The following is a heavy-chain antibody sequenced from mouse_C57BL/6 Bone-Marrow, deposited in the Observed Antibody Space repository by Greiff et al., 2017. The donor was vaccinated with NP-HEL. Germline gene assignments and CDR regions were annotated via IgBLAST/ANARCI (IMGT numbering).Heavy chain of an antibody. CDR1: GYTFTSYW. V-gene: IGHV1-61*01. CDR3: ARLGLLIRYNYAMDY. Sequence: QVQLQQPGAELVRPGSSVKLSCKASGYTFTSYWMDWVKQRPGQGLEWIGNIYPSDSETHYNQKFKDKATLTVDKSSSTAYMQLSSLTSEDSAVYYCARLGLLIRYNYAMDYWGQGTSVTVSS. D-gene: IGHD2-3*01. J-gene: IGHJ4*01. CDR2: IYPSDSET.